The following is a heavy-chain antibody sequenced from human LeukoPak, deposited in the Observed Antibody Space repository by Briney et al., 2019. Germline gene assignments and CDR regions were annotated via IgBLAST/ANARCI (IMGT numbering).Heavy chain of an antibody. D-gene: IGHD1-26*01. V-gene: IGHV3-64D*09. CDR1: GFTFSSYG. J-gene: IGHJ4*02. CDR3: VKSGTRADFDS. Sequence: GGSLRLSCSASGFTFSSYGMHWVRQAPGKGLEYVSGISNKGGSTYYADSVKGRFTISRDDSKNTLHLQMSSLRADDTAVYYCVKSGTRADFDSWGQGTLVTVSS. CDR2: ISNKGGST.